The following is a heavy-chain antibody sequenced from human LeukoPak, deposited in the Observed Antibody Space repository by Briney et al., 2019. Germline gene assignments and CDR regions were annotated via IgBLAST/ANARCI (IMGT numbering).Heavy chain of an antibody. CDR1: GGSISSSSYY. CDR2: IYYSGST. Sequence: PSETLSLTCTVSGGSISSSSYYWGWIRQPPGKGLEWIGSIYYSGSTYYNPSLKSRVTISVDTSKNQFSLKLSSVTAADTAVYYCARAKVRGVTYAPFDYWGQGTLVTVSS. J-gene: IGHJ4*02. D-gene: IGHD3-10*01. CDR3: ARAKVRGVTYAPFDY. V-gene: IGHV4-39*07.